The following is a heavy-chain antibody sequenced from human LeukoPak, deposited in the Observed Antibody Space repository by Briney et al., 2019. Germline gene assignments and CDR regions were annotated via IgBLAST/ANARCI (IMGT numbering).Heavy chain of an antibody. CDR1: GFTFGAFG. V-gene: IGHV3-9*01. CDR2: ISWNGGSM. Sequence: QPGGSLRLSCAASGFTFGAFGMHWVRQTPGKGLEWVSGISWNGGSMGYADSVKGRFTISRDKNKNSLCLQMNRLTTEDTALYYCAKALWGLTGYWYLDIWGRGTPVTVS. CDR3: AKALWGLTGYWYLDI. J-gene: IGHJ2*01. D-gene: IGHD7-27*01.